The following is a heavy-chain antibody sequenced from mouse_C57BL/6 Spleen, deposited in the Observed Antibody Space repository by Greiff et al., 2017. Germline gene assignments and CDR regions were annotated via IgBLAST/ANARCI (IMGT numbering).Heavy chain of an antibody. CDR3: ARPTTGWYFDV. D-gene: IGHD1-1*01. V-gene: IGHV3-6*01. CDR1: GYSITSGYY. CDR2: ISYDGSN. J-gene: IGHJ1*03. Sequence: ESGPGLVKPSQSLSLTCSVTGYSITSGYYWNWIRQFPGNKLEWMGYISYDGSNNYNPSLKNRISITRDTSKNQFFLKLNSVTTEDTATYYCARPTTGWYFDVWGTGTTVTVSS.